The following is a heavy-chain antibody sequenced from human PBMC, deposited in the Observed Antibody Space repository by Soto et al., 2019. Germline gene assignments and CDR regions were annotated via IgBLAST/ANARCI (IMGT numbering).Heavy chain of an antibody. D-gene: IGHD1-26*01. CDR1: GFTFSSYE. CDR3: ARDLDYSGSFDI. Sequence: EVQLVESGGGLVQPGGSLRLSCAASGFTFSSYEMNWVRQAPGKGLEWVSYISSSGSTIYYADSVKGRFTISRDNAKNSLYLQMNSLRAEDTAVYYCARDLDYSGSFDIWGHGKMVTVSS. CDR2: ISSSGSTI. V-gene: IGHV3-48*03. J-gene: IGHJ3*02.